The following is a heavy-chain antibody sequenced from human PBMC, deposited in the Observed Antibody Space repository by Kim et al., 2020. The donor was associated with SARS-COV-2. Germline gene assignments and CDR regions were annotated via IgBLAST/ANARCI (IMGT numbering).Heavy chain of an antibody. CDR3: ARGFAAMVPIVDY. D-gene: IGHD5-18*01. Sequence: SETLSLTCTVSGGSISSGGYYWSWIRQHPGKGLEWIGYIYYSGSTYYNPSLKSRVTISVDTSKNQFSLKLTSVTAADTAVYYCARGFAAMVPIVDYWGQGTLVTVSS. J-gene: IGHJ4*02. V-gene: IGHV4-31*03. CDR2: IYYSGST. CDR1: GGSISSGGYY.